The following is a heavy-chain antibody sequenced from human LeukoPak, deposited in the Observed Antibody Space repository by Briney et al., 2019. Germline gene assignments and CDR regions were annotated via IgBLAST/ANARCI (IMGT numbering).Heavy chain of an antibody. CDR3: ARDYRGYISGYYFDY. J-gene: IGHJ4*02. Sequence: SETLSLTCTVSGDSISGTDYYWSWIRQPPGKGLEWIGNIYFRGSTYYNPSLKSRLSISVDTSESQFSLRLTSVTAADTAVYYCARDYRGYISGYYFDYWGQGTLVTVSS. V-gene: IGHV4-30-4*01. CDR2: IYFRGST. D-gene: IGHD5-12*01. CDR1: GDSISGTDYY.